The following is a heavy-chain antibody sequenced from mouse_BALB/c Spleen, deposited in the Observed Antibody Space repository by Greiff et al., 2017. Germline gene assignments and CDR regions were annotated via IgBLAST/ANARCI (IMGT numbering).Heavy chain of an antibody. Sequence: QVQLQQSGPELVKPGASVKMSCKASGYTFTSYWMHWVKQRPGQGLEWIGYINPSTGYTEYNQKFKDKATLTADKSSSTAYMQLSSLTSEDSAVYYCARGVWYFDVWGAGTTVTVSS. V-gene: IGHV1S26*01. CDR1: GYTFTSYW. J-gene: IGHJ1*01. CDR2: INPSTGYT. CDR3: ARGVWYFDV.